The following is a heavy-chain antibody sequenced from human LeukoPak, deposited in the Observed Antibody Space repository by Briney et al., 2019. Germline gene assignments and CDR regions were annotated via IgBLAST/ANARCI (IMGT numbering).Heavy chain of an antibody. CDR1: GFTFRSYA. CDR3: AKANLYDILTGYYNFNL. Sequence: PGGSLRLSCEASGFTFRSYAMTWVRQAPGKGLEWVSAISGSGAKTYYADSVKGRFTISRDNSRNTLYLQMNSLRAEDTAVYYCAKANLYDILTGYYNFNLWGQGTLVTVSS. CDR2: ISGSGAKT. D-gene: IGHD3-9*01. V-gene: IGHV3-23*01. J-gene: IGHJ5*02.